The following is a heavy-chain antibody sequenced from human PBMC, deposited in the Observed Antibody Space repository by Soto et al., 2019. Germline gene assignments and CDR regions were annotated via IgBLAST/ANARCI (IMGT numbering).Heavy chain of an antibody. J-gene: IGHJ4*02. CDR3: ATYGSGGSCYLDY. Sequence: QVQLQESGPGLVKPSQTLSLTCTVSGGSISSGGYYWSWIRQHPGKGLEWIGYIDYSGGTYYNPSLKSRVTISVDTSTIQFSLKLRSVTAADTAVYYCATYGSGGSCYLDYWGQGTLVTVSS. CDR2: IDYSGGT. D-gene: IGHD2-15*01. CDR1: GGSISSGGYY. V-gene: IGHV4-31*03.